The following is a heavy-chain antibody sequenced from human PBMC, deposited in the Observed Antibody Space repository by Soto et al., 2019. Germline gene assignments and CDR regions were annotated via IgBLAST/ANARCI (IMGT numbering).Heavy chain of an antibody. J-gene: IGHJ6*02. CDR1: GGSFSGYY. CDR3: ARSCSGGSCYRNYYYYGMDV. V-gene: IGHV4-34*01. D-gene: IGHD2-15*01. CDR2: INHSGST. Sequence: SETLSLTCAVYGGSFSGYYWSWIRQPPGKGLEWIGEINHSGSTNYNPSLKSRVTISVDTSKNQFSLKLSSVTAADTAVYYCARSCSGGSCYRNYYYYGMDVWGQGTTVTVSS.